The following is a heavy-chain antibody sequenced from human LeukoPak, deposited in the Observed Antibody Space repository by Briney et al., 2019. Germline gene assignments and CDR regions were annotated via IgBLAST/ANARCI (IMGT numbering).Heavy chain of an antibody. V-gene: IGHV3-11*01. CDR1: GFTSSDYW. J-gene: IGHJ4*02. Sequence: GGSLRLSCAASGFTSSDYWMHWVRQAPGKGLEWVSHISDNGRTKYYANSVQGRFTVSRDNAKNSLYLQMNSLRADDTAVYYCAAVHFGYFTFWGQGTLVPVSS. D-gene: IGHD3-3*01. CDR2: ISDNGRTK. CDR3: AAVHFGYFTF.